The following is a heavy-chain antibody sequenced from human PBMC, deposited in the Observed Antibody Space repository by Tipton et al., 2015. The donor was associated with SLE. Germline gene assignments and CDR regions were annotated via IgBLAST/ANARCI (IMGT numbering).Heavy chain of an antibody. CDR2: IYHSGST. D-gene: IGHD6-19*01. Sequence: TLSLTCTVSGYSISSGYYWGWIRQPPGKGLEWIGSIYHSGSTYYNPSLKSRVTISVDTSKNQFSLKLSSVTAADTAVYYCARQEDIAVAGHFDYWGQGTLVTVSS. J-gene: IGHJ4*02. V-gene: IGHV4-38-2*02. CDR3: ARQEDIAVAGHFDY. CDR1: GYSISSGYY.